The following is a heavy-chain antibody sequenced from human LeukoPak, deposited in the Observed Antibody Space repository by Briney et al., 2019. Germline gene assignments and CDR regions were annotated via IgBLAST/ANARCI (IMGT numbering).Heavy chain of an antibody. Sequence: GASVKISCKASGYTFTDYYMYWVRQAPGQGPECMGVIHPSGGGTTYAQKFQGRDTLTKDTATSTVYIELSSLRSDDTAVYYCARMAMDPAMVTNFFDLWGQGTLLIVS. CDR3: ARMAMDPAMVTNFFDL. CDR2: IHPSGGGT. CDR1: GYTFTDYY. J-gene: IGHJ4*02. V-gene: IGHV1-46*01. D-gene: IGHD5-18*01.